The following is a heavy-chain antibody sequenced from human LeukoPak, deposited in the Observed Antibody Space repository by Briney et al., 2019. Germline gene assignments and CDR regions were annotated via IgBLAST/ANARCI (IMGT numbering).Heavy chain of an antibody. D-gene: IGHD3-3*01. Sequence: SVKVSCKASGGTFSSYGISWVRQAPGQGLEWMGRIIPILGIANYAQKFQGRVTITADKSTSTAYMELSSLRSEDTAVYYCARDGHDSWSGYQYYYGMDVWGQGTTVTVSS. CDR2: IIPILGIA. V-gene: IGHV1-69*04. CDR3: ARDGHDSWSGYQYYYGMDV. J-gene: IGHJ6*02. CDR1: GGTFSSYG.